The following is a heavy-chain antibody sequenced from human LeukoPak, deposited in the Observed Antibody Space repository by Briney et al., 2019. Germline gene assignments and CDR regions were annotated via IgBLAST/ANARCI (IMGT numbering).Heavy chain of an antibody. CDR3: ARALDYGGNARYYYYYYMDV. D-gene: IGHD4-23*01. CDR1: GFTFSSYA. Sequence: GGSLRLSCAASGFTFSSYAMRCLRQAPGKGLEWVSAISGSGGSTYYAESVKGRFTISRDNSKNTLYLQMNSLRAEDTAAYYCARALDYGGNARYYYYYYMDVWGKGTPVTVSS. CDR2: ISGSGGST. J-gene: IGHJ6*03. V-gene: IGHV3-23*01.